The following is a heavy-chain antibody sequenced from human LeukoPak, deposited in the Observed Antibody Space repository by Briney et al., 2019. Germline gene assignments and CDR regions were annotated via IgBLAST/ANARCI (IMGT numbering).Heavy chain of an antibody. D-gene: IGHD6-19*01. CDR1: GYTFTAYY. CDR3: ARQGSNSSGWYPVDD. CDR2: MNPNSGGT. J-gene: IGHJ4*02. Sequence: ASVKVSCKTSGYTFTAYYIHWLRQPPGQGLEWMGWMNPNSGGTKYAQTFQGRVTLTRDTSISTAYLELSSLTSDDTAVYFCARQGSNSSGWYPVDDWGQGTLVTVSS. V-gene: IGHV1-2*02.